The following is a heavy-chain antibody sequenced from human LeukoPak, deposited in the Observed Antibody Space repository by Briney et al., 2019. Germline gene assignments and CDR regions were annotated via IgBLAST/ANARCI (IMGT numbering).Heavy chain of an antibody. CDR2: IKQDGSEK. CDR3: ARKGGYYDYVWGSYRPEYFQH. V-gene: IGHV3-7*01. CDR1: GFTFSSYW. J-gene: IGHJ1*01. D-gene: IGHD3-16*02. Sequence: GGSLRLSCAASGFTFSSYWMSWVRQAPGKGLEWVANIKQDGSEKYYVDSVKGRFTISRDNAKNSLYLQMNSLRAEDTAVSYCARKGGYYDYVWGSYRPEYFQHWGQGTLVTVSS.